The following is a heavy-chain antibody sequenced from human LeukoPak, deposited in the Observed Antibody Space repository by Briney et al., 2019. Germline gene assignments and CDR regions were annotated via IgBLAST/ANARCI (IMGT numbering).Heavy chain of an antibody. J-gene: IGHJ4*02. V-gene: IGHV3-15*01. CDR3: TSDPRIGRYFDY. D-gene: IGHD1-26*01. CDR1: GFTFNNAW. Sequence: GGSLRLSCTASGFTFNNAWMNWVRQVPGKGLEWVGRVKSKADGGTTDYAAPVEARFTISRDDSENTLYLQMNSLKTEDTAVYYCTSDPRIGRYFDYWGQGTLVTVSS. CDR2: VKSKADGGTT.